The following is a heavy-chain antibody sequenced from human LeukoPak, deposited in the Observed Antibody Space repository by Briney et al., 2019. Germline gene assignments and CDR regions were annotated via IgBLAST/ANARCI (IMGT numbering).Heavy chain of an antibody. Sequence: PGGSLRLSCAASGFTFSSYAMSWVRQAPGKGLEWVSAISGSGGSTYYADSVKGRFTISRDNSKNTLYLQMNSLRAEDTAVYYCARGELLRPGYYFDYWDQGTLVTVSS. D-gene: IGHD1-26*01. CDR3: ARGELLRPGYYFDY. V-gene: IGHV3-23*01. J-gene: IGHJ4*02. CDR2: ISGSGGST. CDR1: GFTFSSYA.